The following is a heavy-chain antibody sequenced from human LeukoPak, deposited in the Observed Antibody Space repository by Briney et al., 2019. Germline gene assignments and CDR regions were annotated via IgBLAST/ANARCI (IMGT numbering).Heavy chain of an antibody. CDR2: MNPNSGNT. D-gene: IGHD4-23*01. Sequence: GASVKVSCKASGYTFTSYDINWVRQATGQGLEWMGWMNPNSGNTGYAQTFQGRVTMTRNTSMNTPYMELSSLRSEDTEDTAVYYCARGPSGGGNSNNCFDYWGQGTLVTVSS. CDR1: GYTFTSYD. V-gene: IGHV1-8*01. J-gene: IGHJ4*02. CDR3: ARGPSGGGNSNNCFDY.